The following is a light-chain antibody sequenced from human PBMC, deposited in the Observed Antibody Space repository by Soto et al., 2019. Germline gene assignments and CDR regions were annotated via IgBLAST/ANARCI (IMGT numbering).Light chain of an antibody. Sequence: DIQLTQSPSSLSASVGDRITITCRSSQSISRYLNWYQQRPGTAPKVLIFGANSLQSGVPSRFSGSGSGTEFTLTISSLQPEDIATYYCQKYDRAPFTFGPGTKVDFK. V-gene: IGKV1-39*01. CDR2: GAN. J-gene: IGKJ3*01. CDR1: QSISRY. CDR3: QKYDRAPFT.